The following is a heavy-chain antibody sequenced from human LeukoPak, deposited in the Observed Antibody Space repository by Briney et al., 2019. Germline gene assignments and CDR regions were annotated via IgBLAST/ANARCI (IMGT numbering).Heavy chain of an antibody. D-gene: IGHD4-17*01. CDR3: ARAGSAVTTVYYYYMDV. J-gene: IGHJ6*03. Sequence: ASVKVSCKASGYTFTSYGISWVRQAPGQGLEWMGWISAYNGNTNYAQKFQGRVTMTRDTSISTAYMELSRLRSDDTAVYYCARAGSAVTTVYYYYMDVWGKGTTVTVSS. V-gene: IGHV1-18*01. CDR1: GYTFTSYG. CDR2: ISAYNGNT.